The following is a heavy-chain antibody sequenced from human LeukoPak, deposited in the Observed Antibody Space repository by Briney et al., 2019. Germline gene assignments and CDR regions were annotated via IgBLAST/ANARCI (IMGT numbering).Heavy chain of an antibody. CDR1: GFTFRTYK. Sequence: GGSLRLSCGASGFTFRTYKMNWVRQAPGKGLEWVSSIGATSGIIYYTDAVKGRFTISRDNAENSLYLQMNSLRADDTAVYYCAREKGRESRFGSPGFYMDVWGEGTTVTVSS. CDR3: AREKGRESRFGSPGFYMDV. D-gene: IGHD5-18*01. V-gene: IGHV3-48*01. J-gene: IGHJ6*03. CDR2: IGATSGII.